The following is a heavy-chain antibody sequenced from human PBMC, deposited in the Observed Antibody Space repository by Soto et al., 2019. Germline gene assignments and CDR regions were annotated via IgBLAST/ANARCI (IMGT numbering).Heavy chain of an antibody. CDR2: MNPNSGNT. Sequence: ASVKVCWKASGYTFTKYCINWVRQATGQRLEWMGWMNPNSGNTGYAQKFQGRVTMTRNTSISTAYMELSSLRSEDTAVYYCAREGSIAVAGYYYYGMDVWGQGTTVTVSS. V-gene: IGHV1-8*01. D-gene: IGHD6-19*01. J-gene: IGHJ6*02. CDR3: AREGSIAVAGYYYYGMDV. CDR1: GYTFTKYC.